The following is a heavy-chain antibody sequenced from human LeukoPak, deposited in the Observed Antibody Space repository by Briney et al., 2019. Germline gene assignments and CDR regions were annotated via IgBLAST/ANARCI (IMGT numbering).Heavy chain of an antibody. Sequence: PGGSLRLSCAASGFTFSDYYMSCLPQAPGEGLVWVSYVSGGSSYTNYADSVKGRFTISRDNAKNSLYLQINSLRAEDTAVYYCARIYGDSFFDYWGQGTLVTVSS. CDR3: ARIYGDSFFDY. CDR2: VSGGSSYT. V-gene: IGHV3-11*03. D-gene: IGHD4-17*01. J-gene: IGHJ4*02. CDR1: GFTFSDYY.